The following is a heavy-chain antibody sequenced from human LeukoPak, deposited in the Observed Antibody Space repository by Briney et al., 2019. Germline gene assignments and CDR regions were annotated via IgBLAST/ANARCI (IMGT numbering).Heavy chain of an antibody. CDR1: GGSISSYY. CDR2: IYYGGST. V-gene: IGHV4-59*08. J-gene: IGHJ6*02. CDR3: ARIAAADHSMAFYYYYGMDV. D-gene: IGHD6-13*01. Sequence: SETLSLTCTVSGGSISSYYWSWIRQPPGKGLEWIGYIYYGGSTNYNPSLKSRVTISVDTSKNQFSLKLSSVTAADTAVYYCARIAAADHSMAFYYYYGMDVWGQGTTVTVSS.